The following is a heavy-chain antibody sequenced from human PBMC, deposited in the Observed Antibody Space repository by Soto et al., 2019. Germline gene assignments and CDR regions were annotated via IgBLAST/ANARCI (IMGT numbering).Heavy chain of an antibody. CDR3: ARNYDILTGYYPDYGMDV. CDR2: ISAYNGNT. V-gene: IGHV1-18*01. Sequence: ASVKVSCKASGYTFTSYGISCVRQAPGQVLEWMGWISAYNGNTNYAQKLQGRVTMTTDTSTSTAYMELRSLRSDDTAVYYCARNYDILTGYYPDYGMDVWGQGTTVTVSS. J-gene: IGHJ6*02. CDR1: GYTFTSYG. D-gene: IGHD3-9*01.